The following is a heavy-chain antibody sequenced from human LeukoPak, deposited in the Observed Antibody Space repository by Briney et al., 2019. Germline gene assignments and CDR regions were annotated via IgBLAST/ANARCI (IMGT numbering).Heavy chain of an antibody. D-gene: IGHD4-23*01. J-gene: IGHJ4*02. CDR1: Y. CDR3: ASLGGGTGGYFDF. Sequence: YMTWVRQPPGKGLEWIGSIYYRGNAYYNPSLKSRVTISVDTSKNQFSLKLNSVTAADTAVYYCASLGGGTGGYFDFWGQGTLVTVSS. CDR2: IYYRGNA. V-gene: IGHV4-39*01.